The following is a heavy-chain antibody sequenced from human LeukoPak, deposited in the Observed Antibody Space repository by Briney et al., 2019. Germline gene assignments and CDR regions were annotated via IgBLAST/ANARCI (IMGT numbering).Heavy chain of an antibody. Sequence: GGSLRLSCTASGFTFSIYAMSWVRQAPGRGLEWVSAITSSGDTTFYADSVRGRFTISRDNSKNTLYLQMSSRRAEDTAVFYCAKDRPNYFGSNGHYYRRNGDSWGQGTLVTVSS. V-gene: IGHV3-23*01. CDR2: ITSSGDTT. CDR3: AKDRPNYFGSNGHYYRRNGDS. D-gene: IGHD3-10*01. J-gene: IGHJ5*01. CDR1: GFTFSIYA.